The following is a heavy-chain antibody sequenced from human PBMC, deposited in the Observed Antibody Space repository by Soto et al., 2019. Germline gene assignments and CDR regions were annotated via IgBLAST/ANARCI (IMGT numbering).Heavy chain of an antibody. CDR1: GGTFSSYA. CDR2: IIPIFGTA. Sequence: SVKVSCKASGGTFSSYAISWVRQAPGQGLEWMGGIIPIFGTANYAQKFQDRVTITADESTSTAYMELSSLRSEDTAVYYCARSHYYDSSGYYHVGYYGMDVWGQGTTVTVSS. D-gene: IGHD3-22*01. V-gene: IGHV1-69*13. CDR3: ARSHYYDSSGYYHVGYYGMDV. J-gene: IGHJ6*02.